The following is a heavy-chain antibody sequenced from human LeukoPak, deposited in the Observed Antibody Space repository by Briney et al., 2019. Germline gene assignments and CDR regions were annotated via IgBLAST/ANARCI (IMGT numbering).Heavy chain of an antibody. D-gene: IGHD3-22*01. CDR1: GGSISSYY. CDR2: IYYSGST. V-gene: IGHV4-39*01. CDR3: ARSASGGYYTNWFDP. Sequence: PSETLSLTCTVSGGSISSYYWGWIRQPPGKGLEWIGSIYYSGSTYYNPSLKSRVTISVDTSKNQFSLKLSSVTAADTAVYYCARSASGGYYTNWFDPWGQGTLVTVSS. J-gene: IGHJ5*02.